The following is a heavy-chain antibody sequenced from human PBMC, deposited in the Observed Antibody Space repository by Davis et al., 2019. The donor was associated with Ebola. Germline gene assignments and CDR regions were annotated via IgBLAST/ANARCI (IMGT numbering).Heavy chain of an antibody. J-gene: IGHJ4*02. Sequence: SETLSLTCTVSGGSISSGSYYWGWIRQPPGKGLEWIGSIYYSGITFYNPSLKSRVSISKDTSKNQFSLKLSSVTAADTAVYYCARTSQRLQFSVHWGQGTLVTVSS. D-gene: IGHD4-11*01. CDR2: IYYSGIT. V-gene: IGHV4-39*01. CDR1: GGSISSGSYY. CDR3: ARTSQRLQFSVH.